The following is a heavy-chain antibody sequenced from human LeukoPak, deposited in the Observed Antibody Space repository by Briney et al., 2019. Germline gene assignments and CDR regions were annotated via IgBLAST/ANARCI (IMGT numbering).Heavy chain of an antibody. V-gene: IGHV3-11*04. D-gene: IGHD3-3*01. CDR3: VRERLYDFWSGFYPIDY. J-gene: IGHJ4*02. Sequence: PGGSPRLSCAASGFTFSDYNTNWIRQAPGKGLEWVSYISSSGTSVQYADSVKGRFTISRDNAKNSLYLQMNSLRAEDTAVYYCVRERLYDFWSGFYPIDYWGQGTLVTVSS. CDR2: ISSSGTSV. CDR1: GFTFSDYN.